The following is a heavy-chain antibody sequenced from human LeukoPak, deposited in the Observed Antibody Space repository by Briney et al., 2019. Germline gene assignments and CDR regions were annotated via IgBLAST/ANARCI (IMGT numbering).Heavy chain of an antibody. CDR1: GFTFSNYW. CDR3: ARGDWWLLDY. D-gene: IGHD2-8*02. V-gene: IGHV3-7*04. Sequence: GGSLRLSCAASGFTFSNYWMGWVRQAPGKRPEWVANMNIDGSEKYYADSVKGRFSISRDNARNSVYLQMASLRVEDTAVYYCARGDWWLLDYWGQGTLVTVSS. J-gene: IGHJ4*02. CDR2: MNIDGSEK.